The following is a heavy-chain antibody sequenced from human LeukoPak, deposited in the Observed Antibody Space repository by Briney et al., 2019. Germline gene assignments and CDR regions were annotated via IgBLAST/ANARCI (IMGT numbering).Heavy chain of an antibody. D-gene: IGHD6-13*01. J-gene: IGHJ4*02. CDR2: IIPIFGTA. CDR3: ARDPGSSSWYPN. CDR1: GGTFSSYA. V-gene: IGHV1-69*13. Sequence: SVKVSCKASGGTFSSYAISWVRQAPGQGLEWMGGIIPIFGTANYAQKFQGRVTITADESTSTAYMELRSLRSDDTAVYYCARDPGSSSWYPNWGQGTLVTVSS.